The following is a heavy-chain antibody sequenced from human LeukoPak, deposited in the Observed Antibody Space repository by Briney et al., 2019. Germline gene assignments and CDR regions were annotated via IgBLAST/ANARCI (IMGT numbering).Heavy chain of an antibody. CDR3: ARGAPYYDSSGYYSRSGDY. CDR2: ISSSSTYI. V-gene: IGHV3-21*01. CDR1: GFTFSSYA. Sequence: GGSLRLSCAASGFTFSSYAMSWVRQAPGKGLEWVSSISSSSTYIYYADSVKGRFTISRDNAKNSLYLQMNSLRAEDTAVYYCARGAPYYDSSGYYSRSGDYWGQGTLVTVSS. D-gene: IGHD3-22*01. J-gene: IGHJ4*02.